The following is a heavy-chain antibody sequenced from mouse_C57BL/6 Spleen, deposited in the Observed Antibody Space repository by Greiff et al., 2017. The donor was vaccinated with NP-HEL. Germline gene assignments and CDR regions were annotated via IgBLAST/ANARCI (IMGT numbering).Heavy chain of an antibody. CDR2: IDPSDSYT. J-gene: IGHJ1*03. CDR3: ARARKYWYLDV. Sequence: VQLQQPGAELVRPGTSVKLSCKASGYTFTSYWMHWVKQRPGQGLEWIGVIDPSDSYTNYNQKFKGKATLTVDTSSSTAYMQLRSLTSENSAVYHCARARKYWYLDVWGTGTTVTVAS. V-gene: IGHV1-59*01. CDR1: GYTFTSYW.